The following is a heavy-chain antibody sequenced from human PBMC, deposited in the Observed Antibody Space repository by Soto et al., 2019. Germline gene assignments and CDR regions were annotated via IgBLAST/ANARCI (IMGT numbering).Heavy chain of an antibody. J-gene: IGHJ4*02. V-gene: IGHV1-18*01. D-gene: IGHD1-26*01. CDR2: ISAYNGNT. CDR3: ARERPIVGATHPFDY. CDR1: GYTFTSYG. Sequence: QVQLVQSGAEVKKPGASVKVSCKASGYTFTSYGISWVRQAPGQGLEWMGWISAYNGNTNYAQKLQGRVTMTTDTSTSTCYMELRSLRSDDTAVYYCARERPIVGATHPFDYWGQGTLVTVSS.